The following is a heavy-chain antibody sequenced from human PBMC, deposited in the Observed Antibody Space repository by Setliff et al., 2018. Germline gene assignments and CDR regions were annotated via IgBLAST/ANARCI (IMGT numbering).Heavy chain of an antibody. CDR2: VSSRGNT. D-gene: IGHD2-2*03. CDR1: GDFISSGSYY. Sequence: LSLTCSLSGDFISSGSYYWSWIRQTAGNGLEWIGRVSSRGNTNYNPSLKSRVTISIDTSSKHFSLILTSVTAADTAVYYCARDPGYPSGVAGGFDTWGQGTTVTVSS. V-gene: IGHV4-61*02. J-gene: IGHJ3*02. CDR3: ARDPGYPSGVAGGFDT.